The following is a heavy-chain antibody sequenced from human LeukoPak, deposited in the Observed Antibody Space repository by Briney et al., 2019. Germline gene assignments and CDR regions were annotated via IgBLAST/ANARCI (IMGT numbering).Heavy chain of an antibody. CDR3: VGGYRTIDY. D-gene: IGHD3-16*01. CDR2: ITSRRTYT. CDR1: VCTFSDYY. V-gene: IGHV3-11*06. Sequence: PGVALRLSRAASVCTFSDYYLSWIRPPPQKGVEWVSHITSRRTYTNYADSVKGRFTISRDNAKHSLYLQRKSLRAQDTAPYSCVGGYRTIDYWGQGTLVTASP. J-gene: IGHJ4*02.